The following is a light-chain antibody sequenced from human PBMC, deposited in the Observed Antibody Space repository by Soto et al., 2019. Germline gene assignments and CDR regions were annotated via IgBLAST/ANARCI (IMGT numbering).Light chain of an antibody. CDR3: MQALQTPLT. V-gene: IGKV2-28*01. CDR2: LGS. J-gene: IGKJ4*01. Sequence: DPVMTQSPLSLPVTPGEPASTSCRSSQSLLHNNGYNYLDWYLQKPGQSPQLLIYLGSNRASGVPDRFSGSGSGTDFTLKISRVEAEDVGVYYCMQALQTPLTFGGGTKVEIK. CDR1: QSLLHNNGYNY.